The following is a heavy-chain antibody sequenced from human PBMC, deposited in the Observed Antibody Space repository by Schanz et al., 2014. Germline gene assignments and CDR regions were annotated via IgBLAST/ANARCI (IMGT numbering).Heavy chain of an antibody. CDR3: VRDTDYHFDY. Sequence: VQLVESGGGLVQPGGSLRLSCAASGFTFSTYAMHWVRQAPGKGLEWVAYISNDGSSKYYADSVKGRFTISRDNAKNTLYLQMNSLRAEDTAVYYCVRDTDYHFDYWGQGTLVTVSS. D-gene: IGHD4-17*01. V-gene: IGHV3-30*07. CDR2: ISNDGSSK. J-gene: IGHJ4*02. CDR1: GFTFSTYA.